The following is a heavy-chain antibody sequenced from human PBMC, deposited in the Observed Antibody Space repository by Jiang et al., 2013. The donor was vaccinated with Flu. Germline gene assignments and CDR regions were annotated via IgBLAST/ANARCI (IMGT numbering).Heavy chain of an antibody. V-gene: IGHV1-3*01. J-gene: IGHJ3*02. D-gene: IGHD2-15*01. CDR1: GYTFTSYA. Sequence: SGAEVKKPGASVKVSCKASGYTFTSYAMHWVRQAPGQRLEWMGWINAGNGNTKYSQKFQGRVTITRDTSASTAYMELSSLRSEDTAVYYCARGSACSGGSCYGDAFDIWGQGTMGHRLF. CDR2: INAGNGNT. CDR3: ARGSACSGGSCYGDAFDI.